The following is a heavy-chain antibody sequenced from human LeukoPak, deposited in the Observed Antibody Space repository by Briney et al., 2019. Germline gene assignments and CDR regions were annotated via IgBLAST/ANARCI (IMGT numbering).Heavy chain of an antibody. CDR1: GFTFSSYS. CDR2: ISSSSSYI. D-gene: IGHD2-21*02. V-gene: IGHV3-21*01. J-gene: IGHJ4*02. Sequence: GGSLRLSCAASGFTFSSYSMNWVRQAPGKGLEWVSSISSSSSYIYYADSVKGRFTISRDNAKNSLYLQMNSLRAEDTAVYYCARDLGGGDCNFDYWGQGTLVTVSS. CDR3: ARDLGGGDCNFDY.